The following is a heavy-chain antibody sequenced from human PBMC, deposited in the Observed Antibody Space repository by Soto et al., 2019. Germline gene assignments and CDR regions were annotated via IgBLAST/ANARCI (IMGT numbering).Heavy chain of an antibody. CDR3: PSQDYGDDYYYYGMDV. V-gene: IGHV3-74*01. D-gene: IGHD4-17*01. CDR2: INSDGSST. J-gene: IGHJ6*02. Sequence: GGSLRLSCAASGFTFSSYWMHWVRQAPGKGLVWVSRINSDGSSTSYADSVKVRFTISRDNAKNTLYLQMNSLRAEDTAVYYCPSQDYGDDYYYYGMDVWAQGTTVTVSS. CDR1: GFTFSSYW.